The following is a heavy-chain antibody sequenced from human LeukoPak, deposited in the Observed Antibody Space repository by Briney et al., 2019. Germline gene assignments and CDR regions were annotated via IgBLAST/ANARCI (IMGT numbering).Heavy chain of an antibody. V-gene: IGHV4-59*01. CDR3: ARDISVSAWFRDCRQCWVEYQLPHSSGRNMDV. J-gene: IGHJ6*03. Sequence: SETLSLTCTVSGGSISSYYWSWIRQPPGKGLEWIGYIYYSGNTNYNPSLKSRVTISVDTSKNQFSLKLSSVIAADTAVYYCARDISVSAWFRDCRQCWVEYQLPHSSGRNMDVWGKGTTVTVSS. CDR2: IYYSGNT. D-gene: IGHD2-2*01. CDR1: GGSISSYY.